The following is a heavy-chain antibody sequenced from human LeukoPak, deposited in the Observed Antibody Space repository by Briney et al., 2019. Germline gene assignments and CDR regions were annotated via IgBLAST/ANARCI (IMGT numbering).Heavy chain of an antibody. D-gene: IGHD3-10*01. CDR2: IYYSGST. V-gene: IGHV4-39*07. CDR1: GGSISSSSYY. J-gene: IGHJ4*02. CDR3: AREDGSGSKTFDY. Sequence: SETLSLTCTVSGGSISSSSYYWGWIRQPPGKGLEWIGSIYYSGSTYYNPSLKSRVTISVDTSKNQFSLKLSSVTAADTAVYYCAREDGSGSKTFDYWGQGTLVTVSS.